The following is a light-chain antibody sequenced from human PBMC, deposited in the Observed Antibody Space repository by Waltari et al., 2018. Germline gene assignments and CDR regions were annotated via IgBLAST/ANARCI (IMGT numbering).Light chain of an antibody. CDR3: CSYAGRNIWV. J-gene: IGLJ3*02. CDR1: RSEVGFYNL. Sequence: QSALTQPASVSGSPGQSITISCTGPRSEVGFYNLVSGYQQHPDEAPKLMVYEVIERPSGVSNRFSGSKSGNTASLTISGLQAEDEADYYCCSYAGRNIWVFGGGTKLTVV. V-gene: IGLV2-23*02. CDR2: EVI.